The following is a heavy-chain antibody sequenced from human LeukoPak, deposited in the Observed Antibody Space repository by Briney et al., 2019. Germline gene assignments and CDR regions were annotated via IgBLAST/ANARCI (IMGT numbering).Heavy chain of an antibody. CDR3: ARWAGAAAFDY. CDR2: ISSNGGST. D-gene: IGHD6-13*01. V-gene: IGHV3-64*01. J-gene: IGHJ4*02. Sequence: QPGGSLRLSCAASGFTFSSYAMHWVRQTAGKGLEYVSAISSNGGSTYYANSVKGRFTISRDNSKNTLYLQMGSLRAEDMAVYYCARWAGAAAFDYWGQGTLVTVSS. CDR1: GFTFSSYA.